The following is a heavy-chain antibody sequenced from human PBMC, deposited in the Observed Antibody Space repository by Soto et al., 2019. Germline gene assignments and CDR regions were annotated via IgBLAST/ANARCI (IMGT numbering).Heavy chain of an antibody. CDR1: GFTFSMFA. Sequence: LRLSCAASGFTFSMFAMNWVRQAPGKGLELVASISYSGGSTNYADSVRGRFTISRDNSKNTLSLQMTSLRAEYTAVYYCAKVMGSTSSTPNFDYWGRGTLVTVSS. V-gene: IGHV3-23*01. CDR3: AKVMGSTSSTPNFDY. D-gene: IGHD3-10*01. CDR2: ISYSGGST. J-gene: IGHJ4*02.